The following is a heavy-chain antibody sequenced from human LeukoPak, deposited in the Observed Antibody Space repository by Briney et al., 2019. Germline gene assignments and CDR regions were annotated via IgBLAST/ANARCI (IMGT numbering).Heavy chain of an antibody. CDR2: FDPEDGET. Sequence: ASVKVSCKVSGYTLTELSMHWVRQAPGKGLEWMGGFDPEDGETIYAQKFQGGVTMTEDTSTDTAYMELSSLRSEDTAVYYCATPPHYYGSGSYPFDYWGQGTLVTVSS. D-gene: IGHD3-10*01. CDR3: ATPPHYYGSGSYPFDY. J-gene: IGHJ4*02. CDR1: GYTLTELS. V-gene: IGHV1-24*01.